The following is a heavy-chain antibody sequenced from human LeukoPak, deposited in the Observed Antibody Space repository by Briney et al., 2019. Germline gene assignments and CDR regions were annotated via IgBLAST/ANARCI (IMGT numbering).Heavy chain of an antibody. J-gene: IGHJ3*02. V-gene: IGHV4-28*01. Sequence: SDTLSLTCAVSGYSISSSNWWGWIRQPPGKGLEWIGYIYYSGSTYYNPSLKSRVTMSVDTSKNQFSLKLSSVTAVDTAVYYCAGIRAGLVIDAFDIWGQGTMVTVSS. CDR2: IYYSGST. CDR1: GYSISSSNW. CDR3: AGIRAGLVIDAFDI. D-gene: IGHD3-3*01.